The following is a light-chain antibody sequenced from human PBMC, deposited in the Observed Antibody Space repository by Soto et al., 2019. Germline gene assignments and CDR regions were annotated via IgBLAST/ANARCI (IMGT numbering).Light chain of an antibody. V-gene: IGKV1-6*01. J-gene: IGKJ4*01. CDR1: QGIRNY. CDR3: LQDYNYLT. Sequence: AIQMTQSPSSLSASLGDRVAITCRASQGIRNYLGWYQQKPGKAPKLLIYAASSLQSGVPSRFSGSGSGTDFTLTISSLQPEDFATYYCLQDYNYLTFGGGTKVDIK. CDR2: AAS.